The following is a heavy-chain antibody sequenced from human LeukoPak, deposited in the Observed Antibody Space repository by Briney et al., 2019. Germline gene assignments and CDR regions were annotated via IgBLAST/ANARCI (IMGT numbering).Heavy chain of an antibody. Sequence: SCKASGYTFTGYYMHWVRQAPGKGLEWVAVISYDGSNKYYADSVKGRLTISRDNSKNTLYLQMNSLRAEDTAVYYCAKDRGYDLGPDYWGQGTLVAVSS. CDR2: ISYDGSNK. CDR1: GYTFTGYY. D-gene: IGHD5-12*01. J-gene: IGHJ4*02. CDR3: AKDRGYDLGPDY. V-gene: IGHV3-30*18.